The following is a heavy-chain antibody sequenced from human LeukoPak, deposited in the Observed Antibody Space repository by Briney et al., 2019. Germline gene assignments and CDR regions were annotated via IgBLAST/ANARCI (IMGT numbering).Heavy chain of an antibody. CDR2: INPSGGST. J-gene: IGHJ4*02. CDR3: AREDYDSSGYPNLGYYFDY. D-gene: IGHD3-22*01. V-gene: IGHV1-46*03. Sequence: GASVKVPCKASGYTFTSYYMHWVRQAPGQGLEWMGIINPSGGSTSYAQKLQGRVTMTRDTSTSTDYMELSSLRSEDTAVYYCAREDYDSSGYPNLGYYFDYWGQGTLVTVSS. CDR1: GYTFTSYY.